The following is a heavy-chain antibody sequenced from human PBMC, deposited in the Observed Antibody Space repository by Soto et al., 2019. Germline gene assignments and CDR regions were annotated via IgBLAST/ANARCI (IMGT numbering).Heavy chain of an antibody. CDR3: ARCCPQHNWFDP. J-gene: IGHJ5*02. D-gene: IGHD2-15*01. CDR1: GYTLTELS. V-gene: IGHV1-24*01. CDR2: FDPEDGET. Sequence: ASVQVSHMVSGYTLTELSMHWVRQPPGKELEWMGWFDPEDGETIYEQKFQGRVTMTVDTSTDTAYMELSSLRSEDTAVYYCARCCPQHNWFDPWGQGTLVTVSS.